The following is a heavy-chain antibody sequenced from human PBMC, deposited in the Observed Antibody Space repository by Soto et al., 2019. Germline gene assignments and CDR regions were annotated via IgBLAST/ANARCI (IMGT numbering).Heavy chain of an antibody. CDR3: ATQTISYTWGV. Sequence: QVQLQESGPGLVKPSETLSLTCTVSGAPITTTKWWAWVRLPPGKGLEWIGELSRGDERSSNPSLEGRFTISLDKSNNHFSLKLTSVTAADKAIYYCATQTISYTWGVWGRGTSVTVSS. D-gene: IGHD3-16*01. CDR2: LSRGDER. V-gene: IGHV4-4*02. CDR1: GAPITTTKW. J-gene: IGHJ6*02.